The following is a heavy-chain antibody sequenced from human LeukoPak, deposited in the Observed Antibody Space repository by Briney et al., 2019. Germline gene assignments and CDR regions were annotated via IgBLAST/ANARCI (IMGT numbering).Heavy chain of an antibody. CDR2: TYPGDSDT. Sequence: GESLKISCKGSGYSFTSYWIGWVRQMPGKGLEWMGITYPGDSDTRYSPSFQGQVTISADKSISTAYLQWSSLKASDTAMYYCARQRTERITMVRGVIVDYWGQGTLVTVSS. CDR1: GYSFTSYW. CDR3: ARQRTERITMVRGVIVDY. V-gene: IGHV5-51*01. J-gene: IGHJ4*02. D-gene: IGHD3-10*01.